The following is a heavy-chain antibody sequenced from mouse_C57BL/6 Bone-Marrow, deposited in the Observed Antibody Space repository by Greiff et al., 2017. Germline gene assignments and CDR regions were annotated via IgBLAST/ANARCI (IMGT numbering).Heavy chain of an antibody. CDR2: ISYSGST. J-gene: IGHJ4*01. Sequence: EVKVVESGPGLAKPSQTLSLTCSVTGYSITSAYWNWIRKFPGNKLEYMGYISYSGSTYYNPSLKSRISITRDTSKNQYYLQLNSVTTEDTATYYCARSGDGYYLYYAMDYWGQGTSVTVSS. D-gene: IGHD2-3*01. CDR3: ARSGDGYYLYYAMDY. CDR1: GYSITSAY. V-gene: IGHV3-8*01.